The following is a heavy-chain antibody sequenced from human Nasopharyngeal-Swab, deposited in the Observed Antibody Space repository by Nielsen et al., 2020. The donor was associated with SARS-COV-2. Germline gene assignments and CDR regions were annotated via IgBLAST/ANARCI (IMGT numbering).Heavy chain of an antibody. J-gene: IGHJ4*02. CDR2: ISGSGGST. Sequence: GESLKISCAASGFTFSSYAMSWVRQAPGKGLEWVSAISGSGGSTYYADSVKGRFTISRDNSKNTLYLQMNSLRAEDTAVYYCAKAVWKGPAALFDYWGQGTTVTVSS. V-gene: IGHV3-23*01. CDR1: GFTFSSYA. D-gene: IGHD2-2*01. CDR3: AKAVWKGPAALFDY.